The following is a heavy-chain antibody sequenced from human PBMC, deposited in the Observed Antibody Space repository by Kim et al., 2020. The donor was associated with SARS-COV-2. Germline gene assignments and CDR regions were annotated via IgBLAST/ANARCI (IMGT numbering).Heavy chain of an antibody. V-gene: IGHV1-24*01. J-gene: IGHJ4*02. CDR2: FDPEDGET. CDR3: ATGVTFGGGVRTFDY. D-gene: IGHD3-16*01. CDR1: GYTLTELS. Sequence: ASVKVSCKVSGYTLTELSMHWVRQAPGKGLEWMGGFDPEDGETIYAQKFQGRVTMTEDTSTDTAYMELSSLRSEDTAVYYCATGVTFGGGVRTFDYWGQGTLVTVSS.